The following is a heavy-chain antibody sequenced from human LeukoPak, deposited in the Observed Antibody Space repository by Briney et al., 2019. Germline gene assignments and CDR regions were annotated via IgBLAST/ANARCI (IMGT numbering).Heavy chain of an antibody. CDR1: GGSFSGYY. CDR2: INHSGST. V-gene: IGHV4-34*01. Sequence: PSETLSLTCAVYGGSFSGYYWSWIRQPPGKGLEWIGEINHSGSTNYNPSLKSRVTISVDTSKNQFSLKLSSVTAADTAVHYCARVPSRRGYCSSTSCRIPYYYYYMDVWGKGTTVTVSS. CDR3: ARVPSRRGYCSSTSCRIPYYYYYMDV. J-gene: IGHJ6*03. D-gene: IGHD2-2*01.